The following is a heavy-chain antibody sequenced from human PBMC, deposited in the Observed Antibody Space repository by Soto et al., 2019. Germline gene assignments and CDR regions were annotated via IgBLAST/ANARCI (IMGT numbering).Heavy chain of an antibody. CDR2: ITYTGVST. CDR1: ELSFDDSA. J-gene: IGHJ4*02. V-gene: IGHV3-23*01. CDR3: AKSSVWYPYFDS. D-gene: IGHD6-13*01. Sequence: GGSLRLSCSASELSFDDSAMSWVRPAPGKGLEWVSSITYTGVSTYYADSVKGRFTISRDNSRDTLFLQMNSLRAEDTAIYYCAKSSVWYPYFDSWGQGTLVTVSS.